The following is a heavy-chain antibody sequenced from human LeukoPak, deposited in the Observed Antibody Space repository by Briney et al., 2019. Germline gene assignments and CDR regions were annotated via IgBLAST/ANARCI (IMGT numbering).Heavy chain of an antibody. V-gene: IGHV4-34*01. CDR3: ARSGTYRGYFDF. Sequence: SETLSLTCAVYGESLSGYYWAWIRQPPGKGLEWIGEVDHSGGSIYYPSLKSRVTISVDTSKSQFSLKLNSVTAADTAVYYCARSGTYRGYFDFWGQGTLVTVSS. CDR1: GESLSGYY. J-gene: IGHJ4*02. D-gene: IGHD1-26*01. CDR2: VDHSGGS.